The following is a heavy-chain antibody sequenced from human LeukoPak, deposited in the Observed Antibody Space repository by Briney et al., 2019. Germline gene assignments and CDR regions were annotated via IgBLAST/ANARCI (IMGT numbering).Heavy chain of an antibody. CDR1: GFTVSSNY. Sequence: GGSLRLSCAAPGFTVSSNYMSWVRQAPGKGLEWVSVIYSGGSTYYADSVKGRFTISGHNSKNTLYLQMNSLRAEDTAVYYCARDRSTLDVWGQGTTVTVSS. J-gene: IGHJ6*02. V-gene: IGHV3-53*04. CDR3: ARDRSTLDV. CDR2: IYSGGST.